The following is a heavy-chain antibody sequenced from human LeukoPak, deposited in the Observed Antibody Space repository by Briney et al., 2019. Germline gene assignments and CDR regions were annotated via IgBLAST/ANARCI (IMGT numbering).Heavy chain of an antibody. CDR1: GFTFSSYA. CDR2: ISGSGGST. D-gene: IGHD2-2*01. Sequence: GGSLRLSCAASGFTFSSYAMSWVRQAPGKGLEWVSAISGSGGSTYYADSMKGRFTISRDNSKNTLYLQMNSLRAEDTAVYYCAKGRPGYCSSTSCYWGQGTLVTVSS. CDR3: AKGRPGYCSSTSCY. J-gene: IGHJ4*02. V-gene: IGHV3-23*01.